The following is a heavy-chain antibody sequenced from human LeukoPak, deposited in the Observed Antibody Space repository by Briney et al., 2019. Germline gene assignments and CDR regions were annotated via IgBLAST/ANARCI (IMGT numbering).Heavy chain of an antibody. J-gene: IGHJ5*02. CDR1: GGSFNGYF. CDR3: ARGPESGSYFAWFGP. CDR2: INHSGTT. Sequence: SETLSLTCAVYGGSFNGYFWNWIRQPPGKGLEWIGEINHSGTTHHNPSLKSRVTISIDTSKNQISLKLTSVTAADTGVYFCARGPESGSYFAWFGPWGQGTLVTVSS. V-gene: IGHV4-34*01. D-gene: IGHD3-10*01.